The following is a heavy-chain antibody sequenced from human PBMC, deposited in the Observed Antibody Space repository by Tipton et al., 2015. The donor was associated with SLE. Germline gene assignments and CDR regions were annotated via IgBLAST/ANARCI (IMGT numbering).Heavy chain of an antibody. V-gene: IGHV4-59*11. D-gene: IGHD3-22*01. CDR1: GGSISSHY. CDR2: IYNSGSG. J-gene: IGHJ3*02. Sequence: TLSLTCTVSGGSISSHYWSWIRQPPGKGLEWIGYIYNSGSGNYNPSLKSRVTISVDTSKNQFSLKLSSVSAADAAVYYCARSDCYDSSGYYSYSFDIGAQGTMVTVSS. CDR3: ARSDCYDSSGYYSYSFDI.